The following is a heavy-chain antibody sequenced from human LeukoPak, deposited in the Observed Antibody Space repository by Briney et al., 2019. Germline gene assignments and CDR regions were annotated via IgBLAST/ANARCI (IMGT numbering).Heavy chain of an antibody. CDR1: GGSISSTNSY. D-gene: IGHD2-21*01. V-gene: IGHV4-39*01. CDR3: ARHSHYCGGDICPPVGGFDI. CDR2: IYYSGTT. Sequence: PSETLSLTCTVSGGSISSTNSYWGWIRQPPGKGLEWIGSIYYSGTTYYNTPLKSRVIIAVDMSKNQFSLKLSSVTAGDTAVYYCARHSHYCGGDICPPVGGFDIWGQGSMVTVSS. J-gene: IGHJ3*02.